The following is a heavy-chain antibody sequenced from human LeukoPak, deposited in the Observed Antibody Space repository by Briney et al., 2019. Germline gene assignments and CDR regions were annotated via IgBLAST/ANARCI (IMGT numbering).Heavy chain of an antibody. J-gene: IGHJ6*03. CDR2: IRYDGSNK. CDR3: ARDSYYGSGSQSGYYYYYMDV. Sequence: PGGSLRLSCAASGFTFSSYGMHWVRQAPGKGLEGVAFIRYDGSNKYYADSVKGRFTISRDNSKNTLYLQMNSLRAEDTAVYYCARDSYYGSGSQSGYYYYYMDVWGKGTTVTISS. D-gene: IGHD3-10*01. CDR1: GFTFSSYG. V-gene: IGHV3-30*02.